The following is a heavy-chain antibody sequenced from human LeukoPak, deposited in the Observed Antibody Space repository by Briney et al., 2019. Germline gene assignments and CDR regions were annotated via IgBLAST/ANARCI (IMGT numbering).Heavy chain of an antibody. CDR1: GGSISSYY. CDR3: ARDRQRLYYFDY. J-gene: IGHJ4*02. CDR2: IYTSGST. V-gene: IGHV4-4*07. Sequence: SETLSLTCTVSGGSISSYYWSWIRQPAGKGLEWIGRIYTSGSTNYNPSLKRRVTMSVDTSKKQFTLKLSSVIAADTVVYYCARDRQRLYYFDYWGQGTLVTVSS.